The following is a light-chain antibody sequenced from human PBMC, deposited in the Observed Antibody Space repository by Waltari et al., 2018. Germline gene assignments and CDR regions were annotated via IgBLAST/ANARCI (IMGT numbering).Light chain of an antibody. V-gene: IGKV3-20*01. CDR3: QQYGGSPAYT. CDR1: QSVTSSY. Sequence: ELVLTQSPGSLSLSPGESATLSCRASQSVTSSYLAWYQQKPGQAPRLLIYGASSRATGIPDRFSGSGSGTDFTLTISRLEPEDCAVYYCQQYGGSPAYTFGQGTKLEIK. J-gene: IGKJ2*01. CDR2: GAS.